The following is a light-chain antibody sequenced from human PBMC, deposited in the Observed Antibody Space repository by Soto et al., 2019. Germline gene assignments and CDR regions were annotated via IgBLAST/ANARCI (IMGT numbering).Light chain of an antibody. CDR3: SSYAGPITFYV. Sequence: QSALTQPASVSGSPGQSITISCTGTSSDVGTYTLVSWYQQHPGKAPKLVIYEVNKRPAGVSKRFSGSRPGDTASLTISGLQAEDEADYYCSSYAGPITFYVFGTGTKVTVL. V-gene: IGLV2-23*02. CDR1: SSDVGTYTL. CDR2: EVN. J-gene: IGLJ1*01.